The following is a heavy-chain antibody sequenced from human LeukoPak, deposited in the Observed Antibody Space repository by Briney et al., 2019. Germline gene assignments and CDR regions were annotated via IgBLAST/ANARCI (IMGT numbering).Heavy chain of an antibody. D-gene: IGHD4-17*01. V-gene: IGHV3-33*01. CDR1: GFTFSSYG. CDR2: IWYDGSNK. Sequence: GGSLRLSCAASGFTFSSYGMHWVRQAPGKGLEWVAVIWYDGSNKYYADSVKGRFTISRDNSKNTLYLQMNSLRAEDTAVYYCARKTLPTVSYYYYYGMGVWGQGTTVTVSS. CDR3: ARKTLPTVSYYYYYGMGV. J-gene: IGHJ6*02.